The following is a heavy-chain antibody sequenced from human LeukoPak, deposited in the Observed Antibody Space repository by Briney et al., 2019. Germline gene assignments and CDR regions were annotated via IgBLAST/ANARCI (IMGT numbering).Heavy chain of an antibody. Sequence: ASVKVSCKASGYNFISYYMHWVRQTPGQGLEWMGIINPSGGSTSYAQKFQDRVTMTRDTSTSTVYMELSSLKSEDTAVYYCAREDVVLVDAVRYYYYGMDVWGQGTTVTVSS. CDR3: AREDVVLVDAVRYYYYGMDV. D-gene: IGHD2-8*01. V-gene: IGHV1-46*01. CDR1: GYNFISYY. CDR2: INPSGGST. J-gene: IGHJ6*02.